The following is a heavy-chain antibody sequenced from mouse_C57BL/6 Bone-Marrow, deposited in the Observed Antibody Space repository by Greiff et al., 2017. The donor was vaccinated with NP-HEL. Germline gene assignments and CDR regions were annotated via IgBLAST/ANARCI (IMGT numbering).Heavy chain of an antibody. V-gene: IGHV4-1*01. CDR2: INPDSSTI. CDR1: GIDFSRYW. J-gene: IGHJ1*03. D-gene: IGHD1-1*01. Sequence: VQLQQSGGGLVQPGGSLKLSCAASGIDFSRYWMSWVRRAPGKGLEWIGEINPDSSTINYAPSLKDKFIISRDNAKNTLYLQMSKVRSEDTALYYCARQDTTVVYWYFDVWGTGTTVTVSS. CDR3: ARQDTTVVYWYFDV.